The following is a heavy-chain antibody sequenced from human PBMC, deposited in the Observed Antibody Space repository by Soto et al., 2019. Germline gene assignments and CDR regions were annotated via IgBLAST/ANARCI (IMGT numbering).Heavy chain of an antibody. CDR1: GFTFGSYG. D-gene: IGHD1-1*01. J-gene: IGHJ3*02. CDR2: ITAATGTT. Sequence: PGGSLRLSCAASGFTFGSYGMTWVRQAPGKGLECVSGITAATGTTYYADSVKGRFTISRDLSTKTLFLQMNSLRAADSAVYFCASWHLQEHAYDIWGQGTTVTVSS. CDR3: ASWHLQEHAYDI. V-gene: IGHV3-23*01.